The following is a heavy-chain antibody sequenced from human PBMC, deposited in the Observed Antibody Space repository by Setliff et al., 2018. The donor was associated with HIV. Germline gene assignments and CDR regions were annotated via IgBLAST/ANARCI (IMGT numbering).Heavy chain of an antibody. Sequence: SETLSLTCTVSGGSISSYYWSWIRQPPGKGLEWIGYIFYSGSTNYNPSLKSRVTISVDASKNQFSLRLSSVTAADTAVYCARGFLRSRRRWFDPWGQGTLVTVSS. V-gene: IGHV4-59*01. CDR1: GGSISSYY. CDR3: ARGFLRSRRRWFDP. D-gene: IGHD4-17*01. CDR2: IFYSGST. J-gene: IGHJ5*02.